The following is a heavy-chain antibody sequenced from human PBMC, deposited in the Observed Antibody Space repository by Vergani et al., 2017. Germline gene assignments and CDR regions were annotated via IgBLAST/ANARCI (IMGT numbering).Heavy chain of an antibody. CDR3: AKDRGWSGYPYYYYYGMDV. Sequence: VQLVESGGGLVKPGGSLRLSCAASGFTFSSYSMNWVRQAPGKGLEWVSYISSSSSTIYYADSVKGRFTISRDNAKNSLYLQMNSLRAEDTSLYYCAKDRGWSGYPYYYYYGMDVWGQGTTVAVSS. D-gene: IGHD3-3*01. J-gene: IGHJ6*02. CDR1: GFTFSSYS. CDR2: ISSSSSTI. V-gene: IGHV3-48*04.